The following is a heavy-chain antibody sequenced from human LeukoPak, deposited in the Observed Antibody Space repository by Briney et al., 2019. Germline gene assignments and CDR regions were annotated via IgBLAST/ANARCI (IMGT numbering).Heavy chain of an antibody. CDR3: ARSIAAAYDAFDI. J-gene: IGHJ3*02. V-gene: IGHV4-34*01. CDR1: GGSFSGYY. Sequence: SETLSLTCAVYGGSFSGYYWSWIRQPPGKGLEWIGEINHSGSTNYNPSLKSRVTISVDTSKNQFSLKLSSVTAADTAVYYCARSIAAAYDAFDIWGQGTMVTVSS. CDR2: INHSGST. D-gene: IGHD6-13*01.